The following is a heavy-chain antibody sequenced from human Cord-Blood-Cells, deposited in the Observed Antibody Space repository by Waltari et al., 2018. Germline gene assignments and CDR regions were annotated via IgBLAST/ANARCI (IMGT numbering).Heavy chain of an antibody. V-gene: IGHV3-7*01. CDR3: ARGGGYDIYFDY. J-gene: IGHJ4*02. CDR1: GLSFLSYW. D-gene: IGHD5-12*01. Sequence: EVQLVESGGGLVQPGGSLRLAWAAAGLSFLSYWLRCVGQAPGKGLEWVANIKQDGSEKYYVDSVKGRFTISRDNAKNSLYLQMNSLRAEDTAVYYCARGGGYDIYFDYWGQGTLVTVSS. CDR2: IKQDGSEK.